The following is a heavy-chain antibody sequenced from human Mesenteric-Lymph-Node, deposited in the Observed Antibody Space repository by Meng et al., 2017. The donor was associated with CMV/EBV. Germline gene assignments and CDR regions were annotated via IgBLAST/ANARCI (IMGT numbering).Heavy chain of an antibody. V-gene: IGHV1-3*01. D-gene: IGHD6-19*01. J-gene: IGHJ4*02. CDR1: GYTFTSYA. Sequence: CKASGYTFTSYAMHWVRQAPGQRLEWMGWINAGNGNTKYSQKFQGRVTITRDTSASTAYMELSSLRSEDTAVYYCARDLYSSGWYFDYWGQGTLVTVSS. CDR2: INAGNGNT. CDR3: ARDLYSSGWYFDY.